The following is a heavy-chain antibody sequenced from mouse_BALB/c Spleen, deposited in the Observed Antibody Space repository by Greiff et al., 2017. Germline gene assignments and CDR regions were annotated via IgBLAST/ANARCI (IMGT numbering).Heavy chain of an antibody. J-gene: IGHJ4*01. CDR1: GFTFSSFG. CDR3: ARSYYRYGYAMDY. Sequence: EVMLVESGGGLVQPGGSRKLSCAASGFTFSSFGMHWVRQAPEKGLEWVAYISSGSSTIYYADTVKGRFTISRDNPKNTLFLQMTSLRSEDTAMYYCARSYYRYGYAMDYWGQGTSVTVSS. CDR2: ISSGSSTI. D-gene: IGHD2-14*01. V-gene: IGHV5-17*02.